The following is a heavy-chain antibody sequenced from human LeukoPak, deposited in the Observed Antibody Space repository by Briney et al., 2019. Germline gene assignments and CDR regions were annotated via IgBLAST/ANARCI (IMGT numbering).Heavy chain of an antibody. CDR3: ARTGVYYDILAGRFDP. CDR2: IYYSGST. D-gene: IGHD3-9*01. J-gene: IGHJ5*02. Sequence: LETLSLTCTVSGGSISSYYWSWIRQPPGKGLEWIGYIYYSGSTNYNPSLKSRVTISVDTSKNQFSLKLSSVTAADTAVYYCARTGVYYDILAGRFDPWGQGTLVTVSS. V-gene: IGHV4-59*08. CDR1: GGSISSYY.